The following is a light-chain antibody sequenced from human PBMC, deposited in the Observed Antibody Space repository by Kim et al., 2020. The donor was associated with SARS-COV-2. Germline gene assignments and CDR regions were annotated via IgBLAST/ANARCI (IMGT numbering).Light chain of an antibody. Sequence: ASTGDRVTITCRASQDFSSYLAWYQQKPGRAPKLLIYGASTLQSGVSSRFSGSGSGTDFTLTISCLRSEDFATYYCQQYYAYPLTFGGGTKVDIK. CDR3: QQYYAYPLT. CDR2: GAS. CDR1: QDFSSY. V-gene: IGKV1-8*01. J-gene: IGKJ4*01.